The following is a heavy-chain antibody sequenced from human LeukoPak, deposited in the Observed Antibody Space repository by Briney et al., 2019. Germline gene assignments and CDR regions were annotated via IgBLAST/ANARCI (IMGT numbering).Heavy chain of an antibody. CDR3: TTQDRLRDGYYYDSSGYFI. V-gene: IGHV3-15*01. CDR2: IKSKTDGGTT. CDR1: GFTFSNAW. Sequence: GGSLRLSCTASGFTFSNAWMSWVRQAPGKGLEWVGRIKSKTDGGTTDYAAPVKGRFTISRDDSKNTLYLQMNSLKTEDTAVYYCTTQDRLRDGYYYDSSGYFIWGQGTLVTVSS. J-gene: IGHJ4*02. D-gene: IGHD3-22*01.